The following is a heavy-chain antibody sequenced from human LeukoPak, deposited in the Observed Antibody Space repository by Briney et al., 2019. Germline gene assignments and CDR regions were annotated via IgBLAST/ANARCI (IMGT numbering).Heavy chain of an antibody. Sequence: GGSLRLSCAASGFTFSSYWMSWVRQAPGKGLEWVSAIGASGGSTYYADSVNGRFTISRDNSRNTLFLQMNSLRAEDTAVYYCAKDPSTISPLEEWGQGTLVTVSS. CDR1: GFTFSSYW. CDR3: AKDPSTISPLEE. V-gene: IGHV3-23*01. D-gene: IGHD5-24*01. CDR2: IGASGGST. J-gene: IGHJ4*02.